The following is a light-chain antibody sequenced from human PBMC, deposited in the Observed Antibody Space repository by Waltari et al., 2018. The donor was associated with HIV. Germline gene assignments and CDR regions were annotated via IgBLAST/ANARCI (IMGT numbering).Light chain of an antibody. V-gene: IGKV3-15*01. CDR3: HQYNSWPPRYT. Sequence: EIVMTQSPATLSLSPGERAILSCRASQSVASSLAWYQQKPGQAPRLLIYGASTRAAGIPGRLSGSGSGTEFTLTISSLQSEDSAIYFCHQYNSWPPRYTFGQGTKLEI. CDR2: GAS. CDR1: QSVASS. J-gene: IGKJ2*01.